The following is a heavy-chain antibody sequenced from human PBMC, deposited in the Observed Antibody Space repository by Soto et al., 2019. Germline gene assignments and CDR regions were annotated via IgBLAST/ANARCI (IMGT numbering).Heavy chain of an antibody. D-gene: IGHD1-26*01. V-gene: IGHV4-31*03. J-gene: IGHJ4*02. CDR3: ARDWYRDGYKGGYFDY. CDR1: GGSISSGGYY. Sequence: PSETLSLTCTVSGGSISSGGYYWSWIRQHPGKGLEWIGYIYYSGSTYYNPSLKSRVTISVDTSKNQFSLKLSSVTAADTAVYYCARDWYRDGYKGGYFDYWGQGTLVTVSS. CDR2: IYYSGST.